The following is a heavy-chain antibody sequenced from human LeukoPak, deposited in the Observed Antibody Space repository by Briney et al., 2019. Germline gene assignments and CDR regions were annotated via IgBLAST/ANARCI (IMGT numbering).Heavy chain of an antibody. Sequence: PGGSLRLSCAASGLTFSSYAMSWVRQAPGKGLEWVSGISGSGGSTYYADSVKGRFSISRDNSKNTLYLQLNSLRVEDTAEYYCAKAHGGSYHSGIDWGQGTLVIVSS. CDR3: AKAHGGSYHSGID. V-gene: IGHV3-23*01. D-gene: IGHD2-8*01. CDR1: GLTFSSYA. CDR2: ISGSGGST. J-gene: IGHJ4*02.